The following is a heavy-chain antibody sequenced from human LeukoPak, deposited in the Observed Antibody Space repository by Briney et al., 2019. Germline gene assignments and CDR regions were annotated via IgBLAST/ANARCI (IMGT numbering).Heavy chain of an antibody. CDR3: AKEPGIAVAGTGNYFDY. CDR1: GFTFSSYA. J-gene: IGHJ4*02. Sequence: GGSLTLSCAASGFTFSSYAMSWGRQAPGRRLEWFSAISGYGGSTYYADSVKGRFTISRDNSKNKLYLQMNSLRAEDTAVYYCAKEPGIAVAGTGNYFDYWGQGTMVTVSS. D-gene: IGHD6-19*01. V-gene: IGHV3-23*01. CDR2: ISGYGGST.